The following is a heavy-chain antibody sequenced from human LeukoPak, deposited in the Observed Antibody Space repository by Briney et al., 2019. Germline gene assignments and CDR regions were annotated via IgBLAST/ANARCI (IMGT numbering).Heavy chain of an antibody. V-gene: IGHV3-23*01. Sequence: GGSLRLSCAASGFTFSNYAMSWVRQAPGKGLEWASSISGTGGSTYYADSVKGRFTISRDNSNNTLFLQMNSLRAEDTAVYYCAKVRTGHYFDYWGQGTLVTVSS. CDR1: GFTFSNYA. J-gene: IGHJ4*02. CDR2: ISGTGGST. D-gene: IGHD1-1*01. CDR3: AKVRTGHYFDY.